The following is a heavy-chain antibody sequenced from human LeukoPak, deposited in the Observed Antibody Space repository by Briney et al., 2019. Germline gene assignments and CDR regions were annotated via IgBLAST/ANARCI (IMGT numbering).Heavy chain of an antibody. CDR3: ASGVLLGVPDAFDI. V-gene: IGHV1-2*07. Sequence: ASVTASDTASGYTFTGYYMHWVRQAPGQGLEWMVWINPNRGGTNNAHTFQDRGTMTRDTSIRTAYMEMSRLRACDTAAYYCASGVLLGVPDAFDIWGQGTMVTVSS. CDR2: INPNRGGT. CDR1: GYTFTGYY. J-gene: IGHJ3*02. D-gene: IGHD2-8*01.